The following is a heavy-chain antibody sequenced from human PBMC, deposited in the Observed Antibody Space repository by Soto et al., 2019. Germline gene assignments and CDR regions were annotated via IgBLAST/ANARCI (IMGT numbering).Heavy chain of an antibody. J-gene: IGHJ4*02. CDR3: ARRGVVIIRSYYFDY. V-gene: IGHV4-34*01. D-gene: IGHD3-3*01. CDR1: GGSFSGYY. CDR2: INHSGGT. Sequence: PSETLSLTCAVYGGSFSGYYWSWIRQPPGKGLEWIGEINHSGGTNYNPSLKSRVTISVDTSKNQFSLKLSSVTAADTAVYYCARRGVVIIRSYYFDYWGQGTLVTVS.